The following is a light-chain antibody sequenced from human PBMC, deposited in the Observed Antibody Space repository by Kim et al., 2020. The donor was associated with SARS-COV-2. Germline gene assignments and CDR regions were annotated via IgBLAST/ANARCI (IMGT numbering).Light chain of an antibody. CDR3: QSYDSRSVM. V-gene: IGLV1-40*01. Sequence: PGQRVTISCTGSSSNIGAGYDVPWYQQLPGTAPTLLIYGNNNRPSGVPDRFSGSKSGTSASLAITGLQAEDEADYYCQSYDSRSVMFGGGTQLTVL. J-gene: IGLJ3*02. CDR2: GNN. CDR1: SSNIGAGYD.